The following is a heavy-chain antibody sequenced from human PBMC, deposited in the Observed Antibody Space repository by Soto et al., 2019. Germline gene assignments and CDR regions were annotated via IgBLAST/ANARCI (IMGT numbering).Heavy chain of an antibody. CDR2: IIPIFGTA. CDR1: GGTFSRHA. CDR3: ARLYSGRYSADWFDP. V-gene: IGHV1-69*01. J-gene: IGHJ5*02. Sequence: QVQLVQSGAEVRKPGSSVKVSCKASGGTFSRHAISWVRQAPGQGLEWMGGIIPIFGTANHAQKFQGRVTIIADESTSTVYMELSSLRSEDTAMYYCARLYSGRYSADWFDPWGQGTLVTVSS. D-gene: IGHD1-26*01.